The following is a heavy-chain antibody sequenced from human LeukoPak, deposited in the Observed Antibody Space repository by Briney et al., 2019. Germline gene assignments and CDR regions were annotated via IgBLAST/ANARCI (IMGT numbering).Heavy chain of an antibody. Sequence: GGSLRLSCAASGFTFDDYGMSWVRQAPGKGLVWVSRINSDGSSTIYADSVKGRFTISRDNAKNTLYLQMNSLRAEDTAVYYCARKIAAAVSSGDYWGQGTLVTVSS. CDR1: GFTFDDYG. V-gene: IGHV3-74*01. J-gene: IGHJ4*02. D-gene: IGHD6-13*01. CDR3: ARKIAAAVSSGDY. CDR2: INSDGSST.